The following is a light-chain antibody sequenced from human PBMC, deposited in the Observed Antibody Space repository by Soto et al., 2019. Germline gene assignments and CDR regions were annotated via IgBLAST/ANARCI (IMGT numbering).Light chain of an antibody. CDR1: SSNIGSNY. V-gene: IGLV1-51*01. CDR2: DNY. Sequence: QSVLTQPPSVSAAPGQRVTISCSGSSSNIGSNYVSWYQQLPGTAPKLLIYDNYKRPSGIPDRFSGSTSGTSATLAIAELQTGDEADYYCDSWDNSLSVVLFGGGTKVTVL. J-gene: IGLJ2*01. CDR3: DSWDNSLSVVL.